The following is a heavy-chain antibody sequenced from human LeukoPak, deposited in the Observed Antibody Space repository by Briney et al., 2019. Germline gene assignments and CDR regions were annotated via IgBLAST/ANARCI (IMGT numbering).Heavy chain of an antibody. D-gene: IGHD3-10*01. CDR3: ARGGYYGPDAFDI. CDR2: INHSGST. J-gene: IGHJ3*02. Sequence: SETLSLTCAVYGGSFSGYYWSWIRQPPGKGLEWIGEINHSGSTNYDPSLKSRVTISVDTSKNQFSLKLSSVTAADTAVYYCARGGYYGPDAFDIWGQGTMVTVSS. CDR1: GGSFSGYY. V-gene: IGHV4-34*01.